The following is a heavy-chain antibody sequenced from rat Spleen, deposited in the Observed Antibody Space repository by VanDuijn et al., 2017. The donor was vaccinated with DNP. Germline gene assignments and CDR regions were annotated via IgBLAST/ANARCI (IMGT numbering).Heavy chain of an antibody. CDR1: GYSITSSYR. Sequence: EVQLQESGPGLVKPSQSLSLTCSVTGYSITSSYRWNWIRKFPGNKLEWMGYINIAGSTNYNPSPRSRISITRDTSKNQFFLHLNSLTTEDTATYYCTATGIPTFDYWGQGTLVTVSS. CDR3: TATGIPTFDY. D-gene: IGHD1-9*01. J-gene: IGHJ3*01. V-gene: IGHV3-3*01. CDR2: INIAGST.